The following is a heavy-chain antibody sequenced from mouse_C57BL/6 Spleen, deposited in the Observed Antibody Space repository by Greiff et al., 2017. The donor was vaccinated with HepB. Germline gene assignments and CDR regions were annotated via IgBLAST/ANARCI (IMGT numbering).Heavy chain of an antibody. CDR2: INPGSGGT. CDR1: GYAFTNYL. D-gene: IGHD2-4*01. Sequence: VQLQESGAELVRPGTSVKVSCKASGYAFTNYLIEWVKQRPGQGLEWIGVINPGSGGTNYNEKFKGKATLTADKSSSTAYMQLSSLTSEDSAVYFCAREAYYDYADYWGQGTTLTVSS. J-gene: IGHJ2*01. V-gene: IGHV1-54*01. CDR3: AREAYYDYADY.